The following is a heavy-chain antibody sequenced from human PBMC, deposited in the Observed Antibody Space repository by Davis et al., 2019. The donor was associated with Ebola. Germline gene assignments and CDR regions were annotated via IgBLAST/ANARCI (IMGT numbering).Heavy chain of an antibody. V-gene: IGHV6-1*01. CDR2: TYYYSKWNT. Sequence: HSQTLSLTCAISGDTVSGGSGAWNWIRQSPSRGLEWLGRTYYYSKWNTDYAEAVKSRTTITADTSKNQLSLQLNSVTPEDTAVYYCLRGWGRIGMGVWGQGTTVTVSS. D-gene: IGHD1-26*01. CDR3: LRGWGRIGMGV. CDR1: GDTVSGGSGA. J-gene: IGHJ6*02.